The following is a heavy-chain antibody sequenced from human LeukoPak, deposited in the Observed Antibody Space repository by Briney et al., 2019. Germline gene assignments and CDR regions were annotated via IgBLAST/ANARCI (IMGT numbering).Heavy chain of an antibody. CDR2: ISSSSSSTI. Sequence: GGSLRLSCAASGFTFSSYSMNWVRQAPGKGLEWVSYISSSSSSTIYYADSVKGRFTISRDNAKNSLYLQMNSLRDEDTAVYYCARDRGSLELRSDYYYYYGMDVWGQGTTVTVSS. CDR3: ARDRGSLELRSDYYYYYGMDV. CDR1: GFTFSSYS. D-gene: IGHD3-3*01. V-gene: IGHV3-48*02. J-gene: IGHJ6*02.